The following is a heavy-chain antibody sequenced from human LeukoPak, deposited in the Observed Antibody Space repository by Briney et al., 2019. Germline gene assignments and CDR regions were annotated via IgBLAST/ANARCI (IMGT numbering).Heavy chain of an antibody. CDR1: GYTFTGYY. Sequence: ASVKVSCKASGYTFTGYYMHWVRQAPGQGLEWMGSINPNSGDTNYAQEFQGRVTMTRDTSISTTYMELSSLTSDDTAVYYCARAGTGYDNWGQGTLVTVSS. V-gene: IGHV1-2*02. D-gene: IGHD3/OR15-3a*01. CDR3: ARAGTGYDN. CDR2: INPNSGDT. J-gene: IGHJ4*02.